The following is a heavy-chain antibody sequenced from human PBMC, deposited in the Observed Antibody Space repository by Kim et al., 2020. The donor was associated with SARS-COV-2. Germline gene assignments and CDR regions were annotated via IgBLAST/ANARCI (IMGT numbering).Heavy chain of an antibody. CDR1: GFTFDDYA. D-gene: IGHD3-10*01. J-gene: IGHJ2*01. CDR2: ISWNSGSI. Sequence: GGSLRLSCAASGFTFDDYAMHWVRQAPGKGLEWVSGISWNSGSIGYADSVKGRFTISRDNAKNSLYLQMNSLRAEDTALYYCAKGGFLYYYGSGRGWYFDLWGRGTLVTVSS. V-gene: IGHV3-9*01. CDR3: AKGGFLYYYGSGRGWYFDL.